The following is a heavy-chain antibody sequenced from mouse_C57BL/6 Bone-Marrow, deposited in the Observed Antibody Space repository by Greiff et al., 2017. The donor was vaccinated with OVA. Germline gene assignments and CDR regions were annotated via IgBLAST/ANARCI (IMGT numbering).Heavy chain of an antibody. CDR2: IFPGSGST. D-gene: IGHD1-1*01. Sequence: ESGPELVKPGASVKISCKASGYTFTDYYINWVKQRPGQGLEWIGWIFPGSGSTYYNEKFKGKATLTVDKSSSTAYMLLSSLTSEDSAVYFCASITTVVATDYWGQGTTLTVSS. CDR3: ASITTVVATDY. V-gene: IGHV1-75*01. J-gene: IGHJ2*01. CDR1: GYTFTDYY.